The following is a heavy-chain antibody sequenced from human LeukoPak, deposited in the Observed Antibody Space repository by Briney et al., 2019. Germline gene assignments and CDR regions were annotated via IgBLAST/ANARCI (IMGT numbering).Heavy chain of an antibody. J-gene: IGHJ4*02. Sequence: GGSLRLSCTASGFXFSSYPIYWVRQAPGKGLEWVSAITGGGESTYYAESMKGRFTVSRDNSKNTLYLQMNSLRAEDTAVYYCASSRVYGYHDYWGQGTLVTVSS. CDR2: ITGGGEST. CDR3: ASSRVYGYHDY. V-gene: IGHV3-23*01. D-gene: IGHD5-18*01. CDR1: GFXFSSYP.